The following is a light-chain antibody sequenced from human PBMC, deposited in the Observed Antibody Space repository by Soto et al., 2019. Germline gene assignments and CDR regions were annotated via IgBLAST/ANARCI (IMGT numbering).Light chain of an antibody. CDR1: QSIGDS. J-gene: IGKJ1*01. Sequence: DIQMTHSPSTLSASLGDRVTITCRASQSIGDSLAWYQQRPGKAPNLLIYKASTLEGGVPSRFSGSGSGTQFTLTITSLQPDDFATYYCQFYNSYSRTFGQGTKVDIK. CDR3: QFYNSYSRT. CDR2: KAS. V-gene: IGKV1-5*03.